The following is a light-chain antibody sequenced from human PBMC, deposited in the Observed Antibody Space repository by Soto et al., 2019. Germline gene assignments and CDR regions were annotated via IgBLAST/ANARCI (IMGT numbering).Light chain of an antibody. CDR1: QSISIW. Sequence: DTQMTHSPSTLSASVGDRITITCRASQSISIWLAWYQQTPGKAPKILIYDASRLETGVPSRFSGSGSGTEFTLTISGLQPDDFATYYCQQYNGYSTWTFGQGTKVDIK. J-gene: IGKJ1*01. V-gene: IGKV1-5*01. CDR2: DAS. CDR3: QQYNGYSTWT.